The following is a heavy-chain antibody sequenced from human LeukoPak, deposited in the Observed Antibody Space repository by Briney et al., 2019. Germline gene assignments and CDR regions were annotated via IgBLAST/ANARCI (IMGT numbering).Heavy chain of an antibody. D-gene: IGHD3-3*01. CDR1: GFTFGDYA. V-gene: IGHV3-49*03. CDR3: TSPGSYDFVYGMDV. J-gene: IGHJ6*02. CDR2: IRSKAYGGTT. Sequence: PGGSLRLSCTASGFTFGDYAMSWFRQAPGKGLEWVGFIRSKAYGGTTEYAASVRGRFTISRDDSKSIAYLQMNSLKTEDTAVYYCTSPGSYDFVYGMDVWGQGTTVIVSS.